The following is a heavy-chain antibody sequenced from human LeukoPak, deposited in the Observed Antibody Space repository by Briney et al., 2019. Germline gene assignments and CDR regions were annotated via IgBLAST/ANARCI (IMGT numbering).Heavy chain of an antibody. J-gene: IGHJ4*02. CDR1: GFTLSSYG. CDR2: ISYDGSNK. V-gene: IGHV3-30*18. Sequence: GRSLRLSCAASGFTLSSYGLHWVRQAPGKGLEWVALISYDGSNKYYVDSVKGRFTISRDNSKNTLYLQMNSLRPEDTAVYYCAKDQIQYGSGSYPTLDYWGQGTLVTVSS. D-gene: IGHD3-10*01. CDR3: AKDQIQYGSGSYPTLDY.